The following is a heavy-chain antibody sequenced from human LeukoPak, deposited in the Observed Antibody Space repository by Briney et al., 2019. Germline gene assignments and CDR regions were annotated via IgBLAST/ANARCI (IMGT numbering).Heavy chain of an antibody. J-gene: IGHJ6*02. Sequence: ASVKVSCKASGYTFTVYYMHWVRHAPGQGLEWMGWINPNSGGTNYAQTFQGRVTMTRDTSSSTAYMELSRLRSDVTAVYYCARVRTTVTTSSGMDVWGQGTTVTVSS. CDR3: ARVRTTVTTSSGMDV. CDR2: INPNSGGT. CDR1: GYTFTVYY. V-gene: IGHV1-2*02. D-gene: IGHD4-17*01.